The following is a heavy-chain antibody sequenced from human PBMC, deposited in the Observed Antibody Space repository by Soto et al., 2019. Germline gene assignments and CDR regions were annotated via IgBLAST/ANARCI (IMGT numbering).Heavy chain of an antibody. J-gene: IGHJ4*02. CDR1: GYTFTGYY. Sequence: QVQLVQSGAEVKQPGASVKVSCKASGYTFTGYYMHWVRQAPGQGLEWVGWINPTSGATHYAQKFLGRVTMTRDTSIRTAYRELTRLRSDDTAMYYCARGGPEYWGQGTLVTVSS. CDR2: INPTSGAT. D-gene: IGHD3-16*01. V-gene: IGHV1-2*02. CDR3: ARGGPEY.